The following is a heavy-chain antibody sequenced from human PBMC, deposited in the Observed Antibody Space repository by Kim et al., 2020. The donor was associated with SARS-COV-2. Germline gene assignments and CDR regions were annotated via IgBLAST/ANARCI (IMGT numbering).Heavy chain of an antibody. Sequence: SVKVSCKASGGTFSSYAISWVRQAPGQGLEWMGGIIPIFGTANYAQKFQGRVTITADESTSTAYMELSSLRSEDTAVYYCARTGVLRYFDWLPNFDYWGQGTLVTVSS. J-gene: IGHJ4*02. CDR3: ARTGVLRYFDWLPNFDY. D-gene: IGHD3-9*01. CDR2: IIPIFGTA. CDR1: GGTFSSYA. V-gene: IGHV1-69*13.